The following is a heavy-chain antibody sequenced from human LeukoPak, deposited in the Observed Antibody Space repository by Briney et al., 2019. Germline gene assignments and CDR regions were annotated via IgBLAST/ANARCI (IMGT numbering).Heavy chain of an antibody. J-gene: IGHJ6*03. D-gene: IGHD2-2*01. CDR2: ISGSGGST. Sequence: GGSLRLSCAASGFTFSSYAMSWVRQAPGKGLEWVSAISGSGGSTYYADSVKGRFTISRDNAKNSLYLQINSLRAEDTAVYYCARDGRDQLPPHYYYYYMDVWGKGTTVTISS. CDR1: GFTFSSYA. V-gene: IGHV3-23*01. CDR3: ARDGRDQLPPHYYYYYMDV.